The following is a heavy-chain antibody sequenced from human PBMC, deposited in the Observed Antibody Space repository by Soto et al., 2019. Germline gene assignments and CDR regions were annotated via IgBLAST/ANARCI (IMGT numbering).Heavy chain of an antibody. D-gene: IGHD3-10*01. CDR1: GGSFSGYY. CDR2: INHSGST. Sequence: QVHLQQWGAGLLKPSETLSLTCAVYGGSFSGYYWSWIRQPPGKGLEWIGEINHSGSTNYNPSLKSRGSISVGTSNNQFSPKLSSVTAADTAVYYCARGRGDGYNQHWYFDLWGRGTLVTVSS. J-gene: IGHJ2*01. V-gene: IGHV4-34*01. CDR3: ARGRGDGYNQHWYFDL.